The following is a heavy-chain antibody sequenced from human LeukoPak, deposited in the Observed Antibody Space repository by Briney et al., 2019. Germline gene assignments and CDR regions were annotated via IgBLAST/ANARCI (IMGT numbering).Heavy chain of an antibody. Sequence: TGGSLRLSCAASGFTFSIYAMNWVRQAPGRGLEWVSSISGSGAGTFYADSVKGRFTISRDNSKNTLFLQMNSLRAEDSAIYYCAKDRPNYYDSSGHYYRRNGDYWGQGTLVTVSS. CDR3: AKDRPNYYDSSGHYYRRNGDY. V-gene: IGHV3-23*01. CDR2: ISGSGAGT. J-gene: IGHJ4*02. D-gene: IGHD3-22*01. CDR1: GFTFSIYA.